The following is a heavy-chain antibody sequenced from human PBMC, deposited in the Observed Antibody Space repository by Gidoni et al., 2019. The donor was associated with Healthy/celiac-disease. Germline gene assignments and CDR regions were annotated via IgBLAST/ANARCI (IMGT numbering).Heavy chain of an antibody. CDR1: GFTFSSYG. CDR2: IWYDGSNK. Sequence: QVQLVESGGGVVHPGRSLRLSCAASGFTFSSYGMHWVRQAPGKGLEWVAVIWYDGSNKYYADSVKGRFTISRDKSKNTLYLQMNSLRAEDTAVYYCARDSIAAAGFLDYWGQGTLVTVSS. J-gene: IGHJ4*02. D-gene: IGHD6-13*01. V-gene: IGHV3-33*01. CDR3: ARDSIAAAGFLDY.